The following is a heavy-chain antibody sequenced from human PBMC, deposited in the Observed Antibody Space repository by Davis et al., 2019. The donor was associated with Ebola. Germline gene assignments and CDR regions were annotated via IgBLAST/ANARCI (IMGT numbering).Heavy chain of an antibody. CDR1: GFTFNNYF. V-gene: IGHV3-33*01. CDR2: IWYDGSNK. J-gene: IGHJ6*02. CDR3: ARAGDFGMDV. D-gene: IGHD2-8*02. Sequence: GGSLRLSCAASGFTFNNYFMHWVRQAPGKGLDWVTVIWYDGSNKYYADSVKGRFTISRDNSKSTLYLQMNSLTAEDTAVYYCARAGDFGMDVWGQGTTVTVSS.